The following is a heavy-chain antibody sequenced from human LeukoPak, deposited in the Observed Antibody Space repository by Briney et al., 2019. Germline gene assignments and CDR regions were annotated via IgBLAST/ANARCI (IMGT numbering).Heavy chain of an antibody. CDR1: GFTFSTYW. J-gene: IGHJ5*02. CDR2: INNDGSST. D-gene: IGHD2/OR15-2a*01. CDR3: ARDSQYGRFDP. Sequence: GGSLRLSCAASGFTFSTYWMHWVRQAPGKGLVWVSRINNDGSSTNYADSVKGRFTISRDNAKNTLYLQMNSLRAEDTAVYYCARDSQYGRFDPWGQGTLVTVSS. V-gene: IGHV3-74*01.